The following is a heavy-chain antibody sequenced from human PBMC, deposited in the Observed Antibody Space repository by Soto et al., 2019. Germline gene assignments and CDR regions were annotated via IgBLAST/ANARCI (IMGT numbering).Heavy chain of an antibody. CDR1: GFSLSTSGVG. V-gene: IGHV2-5*02. J-gene: IGHJ3*02. CDR3: AHRPYYYDSSGYSPHDAFDI. Sequence: QITLKESGPTLVKPTQTLTLTCTFSGFSLSTSGVGVGWIRQPPGKALEWLALIYWDDDKRYSPSLKSRLTITKDPSKNQVVLTMTNMDPVDTATYYCAHRPYYYDSSGYSPHDAFDIWGQGTMVTVSS. D-gene: IGHD3-22*01. CDR2: IYWDDDK.